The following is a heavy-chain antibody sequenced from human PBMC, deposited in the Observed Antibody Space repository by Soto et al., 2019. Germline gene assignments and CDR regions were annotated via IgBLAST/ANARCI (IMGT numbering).Heavy chain of an antibody. CDR1: GGSLSSYY. CDR3: GSVRPSGYVLS. CDR2: VYFSGNT. V-gene: IGHV4-59*01. D-gene: IGHD6-25*01. J-gene: IGHJ5*02. Sequence: SETLSLTCTGSGGSLSSYYWTWIRQSPGKGLEWIGYVYFSGNTNYNPSLKSRVTISIDTSKNQFSLRLASVTAADTAFYYCGSVRPSGYVLSWGQGTLVTVSS.